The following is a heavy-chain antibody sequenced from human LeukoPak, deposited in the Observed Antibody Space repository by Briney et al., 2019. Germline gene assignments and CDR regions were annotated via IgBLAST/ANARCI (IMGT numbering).Heavy chain of an antibody. CDR3: AKGFSDYDSSGRH. CDR2: IRYDGSNK. CDR1: GFTFSSYG. V-gene: IGHV3-30*02. J-gene: IGHJ4*02. Sequence: PGGSLRLSCAASGFTFSSYGMHWVRQAPGKGLEWVAFIRYDGSNKYYADSVKGRFTISRDNSKNTLYLQMNSLRAEDTAVYYCAKGFSDYDSSGRHWGQGTLVTVSS. D-gene: IGHD3-22*01.